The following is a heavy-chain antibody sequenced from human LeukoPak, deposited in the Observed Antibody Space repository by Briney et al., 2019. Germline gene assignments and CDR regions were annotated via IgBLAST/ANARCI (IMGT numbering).Heavy chain of an antibody. CDR2: IQYNGGNK. V-gene: IGHV3-30*02. CDR3: ARGEGSSSRYDY. J-gene: IGHJ4*02. Sequence: PGGSLRLSCAASGFTFSTYGVHWVRQAPGKGLEWVAFIQYNGGNKYYADSVKGRFTISRDNAKNSLYLQMNSLRAEDTAVYYCARGEGSSSRYDYWGQGTLVTVSS. D-gene: IGHD6-13*01. CDR1: GFTFSTYG.